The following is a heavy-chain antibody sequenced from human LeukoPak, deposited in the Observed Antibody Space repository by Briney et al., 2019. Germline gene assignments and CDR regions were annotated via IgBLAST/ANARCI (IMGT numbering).Heavy chain of an antibody. Sequence: ASVKVSCKVSGYTFTDYYMHWVQQAPGKGLEWMGLVDPEDGETIYAEKFQGRVTITADTSTDTAYMKLSSLRSEDTAVYYCATVDAGHVGAPFDYWGQGTLVTVSS. CDR1: GYTFTDYY. J-gene: IGHJ4*02. D-gene: IGHD1-26*01. CDR2: VDPEDGET. V-gene: IGHV1-69-2*01. CDR3: ATVDAGHVGAPFDY.